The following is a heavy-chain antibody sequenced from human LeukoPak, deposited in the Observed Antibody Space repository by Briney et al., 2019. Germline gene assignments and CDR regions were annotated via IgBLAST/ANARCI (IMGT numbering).Heavy chain of an antibody. CDR1: GGSFSGYY. CDR3: AREGRYYYGSGSYFDY. Sequence: SETLSLTCAGYGGSFSGYYWSWIRQPPGKGLEWVGEINHSGSTNYNPSLKSRVTISVDTSKNQFSLKLSSVTAADTAVYYCAREGRYYYGSGSYFDYWGQGTLVTVSS. D-gene: IGHD3-10*01. J-gene: IGHJ4*02. V-gene: IGHV4-34*01. CDR2: INHSGST.